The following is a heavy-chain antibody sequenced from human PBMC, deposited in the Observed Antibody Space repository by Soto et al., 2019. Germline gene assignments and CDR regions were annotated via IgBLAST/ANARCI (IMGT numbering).Heavy chain of an antibody. V-gene: IGHV3-30*18. CDR1: GFTFSSYG. CDR3: AKDMGDYSFWSRYNY. J-gene: IGHJ4*02. Sequence: VGSLRLSCAASGFTFSSYGMHWVRQAPGQGREWVAVISYDGSNKYYADSVKGRFTISRDNSKNTLYLQMNSLRAEDTAVYYCAKDMGDYSFWSRYNYWGQGTLVTFSS. D-gene: IGHD3-3*01. CDR2: ISYDGSNK.